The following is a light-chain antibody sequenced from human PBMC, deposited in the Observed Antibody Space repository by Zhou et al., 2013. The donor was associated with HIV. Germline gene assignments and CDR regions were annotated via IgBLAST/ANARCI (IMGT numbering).Light chain of an antibody. CDR2: DND. CDR3: GTWDSSLSAL. CDR1: SSNIGNNY. Sequence: QSVLTQPPSISAAPGQKVTISCSGRSSNIGNNYVSWYQQLPGTAPKLLIYDNDKRPSRTPDRFSGSKSGTSAFLGITGLQTGDEADYYCGTWDSSLSALFGGGTKLTVL. J-gene: IGLJ2*01. V-gene: IGLV1-51*01.